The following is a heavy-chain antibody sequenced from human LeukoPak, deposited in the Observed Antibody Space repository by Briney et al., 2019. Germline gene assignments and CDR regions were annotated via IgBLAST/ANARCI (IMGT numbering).Heavy chain of an antibody. D-gene: IGHD5-12*01. CDR1: GFTFSSYG. CDR2: ISYDGSNK. V-gene: IGHV3-30*18. CDR3: AKTGLDSGYDSPHFDY. J-gene: IGHJ4*02. Sequence: PGRSLRLSCAASGFTFSSYGMHWVRQAPGKGLEWVAVISYDGSNKYYADSVKGRFTISRDNSKNTLYLQMNSLRAEDTAVYYCAKTGLDSGYDSPHFDYWGQGTLVTVSS.